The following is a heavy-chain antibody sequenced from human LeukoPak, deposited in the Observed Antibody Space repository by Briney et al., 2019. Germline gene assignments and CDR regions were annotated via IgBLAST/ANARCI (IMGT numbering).Heavy chain of an antibody. CDR3: ARLQGPQWLVQFAFDI. CDR1: GYSFTSYW. CDR2: IYPGDSDT. J-gene: IGHJ3*02. Sequence: GASLKISCKGSGYSFTSYWIGWVRQMPGKGLEWMGIIYPGDSDTRYSPSFQGQVTISADKSISTAYLQWSSLKASDTAMYYCARLQGPQWLVQFAFDIWGQGTMVTVSS. V-gene: IGHV5-51*01. D-gene: IGHD6-19*01.